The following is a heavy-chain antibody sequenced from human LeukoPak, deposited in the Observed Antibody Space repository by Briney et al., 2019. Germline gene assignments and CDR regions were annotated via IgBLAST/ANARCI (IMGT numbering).Heavy chain of an antibody. CDR3: ARDTYYYDSSGFGIGY. CDR1: GYTFTDYY. V-gene: IGHV1-46*01. D-gene: IGHD3-22*01. J-gene: IGHJ4*02. CDR2: INPSGGST. Sequence: ASVKVSCKVSGYTFTDYYMHWVQQAPGQGLKWMGIINPSGGSTSYAQKFQGRVTMTRDTSTSTVYMELSSLRSEDTAVYYCARDTYYYDSSGFGIGYWGQGTLVTVSS.